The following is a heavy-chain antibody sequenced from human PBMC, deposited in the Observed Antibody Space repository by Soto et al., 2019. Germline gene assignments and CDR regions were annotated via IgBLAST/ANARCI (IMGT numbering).Heavy chain of an antibody. V-gene: IGHV3-30*18. J-gene: IGHJ6*02. CDR1: GFTFSSYG. CDR3: AKILLWFGGSDYGMDV. Sequence: QVQLVESGGGVVQPGRSLRLSCAASGFTFSSYGMHWVRQAPGKGLEWVAVISYDGSNKYYADSVKGRFTISRDNSKNTLYLQMNSLRAEDTAVYYCAKILLWFGGSDYGMDVWGQGTTVHVSS. D-gene: IGHD3-10*01. CDR2: ISYDGSNK.